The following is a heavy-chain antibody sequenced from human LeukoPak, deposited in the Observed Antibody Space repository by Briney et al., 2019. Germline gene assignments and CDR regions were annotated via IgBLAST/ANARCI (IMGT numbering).Heavy chain of an antibody. CDR3: ARHRGSIVGATYYYYYMDV. CDR2: INHSGST. Sequence: SETLSLTCAVYGGSFSGYYWSWIRQPPGKGLEWIGEINHSGSTNYNPSLKSRVTISVDTSKNQFSLKLSSVTAADTAVYYCARHRGSIVGATYYYYYMDVWGKGTTVTISS. D-gene: IGHD1-26*01. CDR1: GGSFSGYY. J-gene: IGHJ6*03. V-gene: IGHV4-34*01.